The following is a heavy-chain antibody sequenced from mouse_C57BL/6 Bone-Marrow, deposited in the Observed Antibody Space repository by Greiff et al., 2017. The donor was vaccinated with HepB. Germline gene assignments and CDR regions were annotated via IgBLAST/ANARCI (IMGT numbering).Heavy chain of an antibody. D-gene: IGHD2-1*01. CDR2: ISNGGGST. Sequence: DVKLVESGGGLVQPGGSLKLSCAASGFTFSDYYMYWVRQTPEKRLEWVAYISNGGGSTYYPDTVKGRFTISRDNAKNTLYLQMSRLKSEDTAMYYCARREDYGNFFDYWGQGTTLTVSS. CDR1: GFTFSDYY. J-gene: IGHJ2*01. CDR3: ARREDYGNFFDY. V-gene: IGHV5-12*01.